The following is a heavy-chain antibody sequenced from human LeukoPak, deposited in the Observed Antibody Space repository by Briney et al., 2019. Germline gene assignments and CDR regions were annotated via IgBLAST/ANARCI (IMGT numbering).Heavy chain of an antibody. D-gene: IGHD1-26*01. CDR1: GFSFSNYA. J-gene: IGHJ4*02. CDR3: VKDRWVDY. Sequence: GGSLGLSCSVSGFSFSNYAMHWVRQAPGKGLEYVSSISSDGGKTYYADSVKGRFTISRDNSKNTLSLQMSSLRAEDTAMYYCVKDRWVDYWGQGTLVTVSS. CDR2: ISSDGGKT. V-gene: IGHV3-64D*06.